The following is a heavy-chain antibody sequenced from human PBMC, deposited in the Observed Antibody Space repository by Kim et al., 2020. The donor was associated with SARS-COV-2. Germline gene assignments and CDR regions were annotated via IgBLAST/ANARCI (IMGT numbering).Heavy chain of an antibody. CDR2: ISSSSSYI. Sequence: GGSLRLSCAASGFTFSSYSMNWVRQAPGKGLEWVSSISSSSSYIYYADSVKGRFTISRDNAKNSLYLQMNSLRAEDTAVYYCARDLGYCSGGSCYFLDYWGQGTLVTVSS. CDR3: ARDLGYCSGGSCYFLDY. V-gene: IGHV3-21*01. J-gene: IGHJ4*02. D-gene: IGHD2-15*01. CDR1: GFTFSSYS.